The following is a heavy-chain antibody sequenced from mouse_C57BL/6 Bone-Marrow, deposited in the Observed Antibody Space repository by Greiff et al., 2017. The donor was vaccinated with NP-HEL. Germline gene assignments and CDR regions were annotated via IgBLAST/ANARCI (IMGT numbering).Heavy chain of an antibody. CDR3: ATRIYCGNPFAY. Sequence: VQLQQSGAELVKPGASVKLSCTASGFNIKDYYMHWVKQRTEQGLEWIGRIDPEDGETKYAPKFQGKAIITADTSYNTAYLLLSSLTSEDTAVYYCATRIYCGNPFAYWGQGTLVTVSA. D-gene: IGHD2-1*01. CDR2: IDPEDGET. CDR1: GFNIKDYY. V-gene: IGHV14-2*01. J-gene: IGHJ3*01.